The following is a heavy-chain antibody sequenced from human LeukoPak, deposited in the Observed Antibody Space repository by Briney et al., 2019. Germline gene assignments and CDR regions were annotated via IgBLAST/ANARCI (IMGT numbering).Heavy chain of an antibody. D-gene: IGHD3-10*01. CDR3: ARDNPHTMVRGVIPFDY. CDR2: IIPIFGTA. Sequence: GSSVKVSCKASGGTFSSYAISWVRQAPGQGLEWMGGIIPIFGTANYAQKFQGRVTIAADESTSTAYMELSSPRSEDTAVYYCARDNPHTMVRGVIPFDYWGQGTLVTVSS. J-gene: IGHJ4*02. V-gene: IGHV1-69*01. CDR1: GGTFSSYA.